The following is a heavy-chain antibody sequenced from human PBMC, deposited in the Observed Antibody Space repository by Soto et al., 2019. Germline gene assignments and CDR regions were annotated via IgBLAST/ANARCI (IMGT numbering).Heavy chain of an antibody. D-gene: IGHD3-3*02. V-gene: IGHV3-33*01. CDR2: IWYDGSNK. CDR3: ARDSIFGVVIGYYGMDV. CDR1: GFTFSSYG. J-gene: IGHJ6*02. Sequence: PGGSLRLSCAASGFTFSSYGMHWVRQAPGKGLEWVAVIWYDGSNKYYADSVKGRFTISRDNCKNTVYLQMNSLRAEDTAVYYCARDSIFGVVIGYYGMDVWGQGTTVTVS.